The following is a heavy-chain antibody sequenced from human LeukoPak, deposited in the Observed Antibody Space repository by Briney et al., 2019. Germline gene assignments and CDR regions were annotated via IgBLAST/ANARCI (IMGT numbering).Heavy chain of an antibody. CDR2: IIPTFGTA. V-gene: IGHV1-69*05. J-gene: IGHJ3*02. Sequence: GASVKVSCKASGGTFSSYAISWVRQAPGQGLEWMGRIIPTFGTANYAQKFQGRVTITTDESTSTAYMELSSLRSEDTAVYYCAREQTPLPAPDAFDIWGQGTMVTVSS. CDR3: AREQTPLPAPDAFDI. D-gene: IGHD4-23*01. CDR1: GGTFSSYA.